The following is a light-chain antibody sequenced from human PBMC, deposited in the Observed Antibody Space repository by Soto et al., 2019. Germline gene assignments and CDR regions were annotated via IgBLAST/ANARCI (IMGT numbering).Light chain of an antibody. CDR2: DAS. J-gene: IGKJ5*01. V-gene: IGKV3-11*01. CDR1: QSVSSY. Sequence: IVLTQSPATLPLSPGERATLSCRASQSVSSYLAWYQQKPGQAPRLLIYDASNRATGIPARFSGSGSATDFTLTISRLEPEDFAVYYCQHYVSPPITFGQGTRLEIK. CDR3: QHYVSPPIT.